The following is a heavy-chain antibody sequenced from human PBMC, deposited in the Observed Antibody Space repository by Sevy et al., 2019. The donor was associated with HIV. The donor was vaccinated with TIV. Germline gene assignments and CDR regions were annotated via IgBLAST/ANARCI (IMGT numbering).Heavy chain of an antibody. V-gene: IGHV3-23*01. CDR3: AREVCTRPHDY. CDR2: LSFGCGKI. Sequence: GESLKISCAASGFAFYDYSMSWIRQAPGKGLEWVATLSFGCGKINYADSVKGRFTISRDNSKNSFYLQMDNLRVEDTALYYCAREVCTRPHDYWGQGTRVTVSS. J-gene: IGHJ4*02. D-gene: IGHD2-8*01. CDR1: GFAFYDYS.